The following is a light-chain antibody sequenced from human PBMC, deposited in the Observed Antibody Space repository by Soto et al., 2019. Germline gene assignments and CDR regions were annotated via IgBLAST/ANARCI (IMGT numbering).Light chain of an antibody. CDR1: QSVSSN. V-gene: IGKV3-20*01. J-gene: IGKJ1*01. CDR3: QQYGSSPPWT. Sequence: DIVMTQSPATLSLSPGDSATLSCRDSQSVSSNLAWYQQKPGQAPRLLIYGAYTRATGIPARFSGSGSGTDFTLTISRLDPEDFAVYYCQQYGSSPPWTCGQGTKVDIK. CDR2: GAY.